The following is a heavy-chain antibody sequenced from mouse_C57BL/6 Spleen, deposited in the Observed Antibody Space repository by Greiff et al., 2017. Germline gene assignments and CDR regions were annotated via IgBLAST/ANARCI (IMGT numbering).Heavy chain of an antibody. V-gene: IGHV14-1*01. CDR3: TRGATVVAKGYLDY. Sequence: VQLQQSGAELVRPGASVKLSCTASGFNIKDYYMHWVKQRPEQGLEWIGRIDPEDGDTEYAPKFQGKDTMTADTSSNTAYLPLSSLTSEDTAVYYGTRGATVVAKGYLDYWGQGTTLTVSA. J-gene: IGHJ2*01. D-gene: IGHD1-1*01. CDR1: GFNIKDYY. CDR2: IDPEDGDT.